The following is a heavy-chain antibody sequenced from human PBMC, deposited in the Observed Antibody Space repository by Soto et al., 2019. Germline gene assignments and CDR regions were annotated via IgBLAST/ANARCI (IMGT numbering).Heavy chain of an antibody. V-gene: IGHV1-69*02. CDR1: GGTFSSYT. D-gene: IGHD2-15*01. J-gene: IGHJ3*02. Sequence: QVQLVQSGAEVKKPGSSVKVSCKASGGTFSSYTISWVRQAPGQGLEWMGRIIPILGIANYAQKFQGRVTITADKSTSTAYMELSSLSSEDTAVYYCASRCYCGSSRSDAFYIWGQGTMVTVSS. CDR3: ASRCYCGSSRSDAFYI. CDR2: IIPILGIA.